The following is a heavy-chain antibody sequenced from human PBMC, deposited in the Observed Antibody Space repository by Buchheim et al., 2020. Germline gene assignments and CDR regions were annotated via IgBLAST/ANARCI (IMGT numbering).Heavy chain of an antibody. Sequence: QVQLVESGGGVVQPGRSLRLSCAASGFTFSSYGMHWVRQAPGKGLEWVAVISYDGSNKYYADSVKGRLNISRDNSKTTLYLQMNSLRAEDTAVYYCAKVGYYGSGPNGPFDYWGQGTL. D-gene: IGHD3-10*01. J-gene: IGHJ4*02. CDR1: GFTFSSYG. CDR2: ISYDGSNK. V-gene: IGHV3-30*18. CDR3: AKVGYYGSGPNGPFDY.